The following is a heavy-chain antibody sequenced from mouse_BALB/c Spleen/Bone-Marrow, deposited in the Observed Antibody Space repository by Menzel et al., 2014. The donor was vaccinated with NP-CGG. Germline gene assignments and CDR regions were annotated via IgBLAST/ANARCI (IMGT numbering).Heavy chain of an antibody. CDR3: ARWEYYAMDY. CDR1: GFNIKDTY. CDR2: IDPANGNT. D-gene: IGHD4-1*01. J-gene: IGHJ4*01. Sequence: VHVKQSGAELVNPGASVKLSCTASGFNIKDTYMHWVKQRPEQGLEWIGRIDPANGNTKYDPKFQGKATITADTSSNTAYLQLSSLTSEDTAVYYCARWEYYAMDYWGQGASVTVSS. V-gene: IGHV14-3*02.